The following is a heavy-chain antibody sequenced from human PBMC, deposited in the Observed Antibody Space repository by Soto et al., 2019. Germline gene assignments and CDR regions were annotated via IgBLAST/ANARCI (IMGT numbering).Heavy chain of an antibody. J-gene: IGHJ5*02. D-gene: IGHD1-26*01. Sequence: ASVKVSCKAPRDTFTSYYINWVRQAPGQGXEWMGGINPHGGSTDYAQKLKGRVTVTRDTSASTVYMEVSSLTSEDTAMYYCARSSGGKCGIIIEGTDWFAPWGQGTLVTVSS. CDR1: RDTFTSYY. CDR2: INPHGGST. CDR3: ARSSGGKCGIIIEGTDWFAP. V-gene: IGHV1-46*04.